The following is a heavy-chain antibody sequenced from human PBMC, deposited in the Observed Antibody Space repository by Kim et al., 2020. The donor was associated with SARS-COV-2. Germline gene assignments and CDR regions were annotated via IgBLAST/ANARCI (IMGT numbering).Heavy chain of an antibody. V-gene: IGHV4-34*01. Sequence: SETLSLTCAVYGGSFSGYYWSWIRQPPGKGLEWIGEINHSGSTNYNPSLKSRVTISVDTSKNQFSLKLSSVTAADTAVYYCARSYRALRSSSFFGYGMDVWGQGTTVTVSS. CDR3: ARSYRALRSSSFFGYGMDV. D-gene: IGHD6-13*01. J-gene: IGHJ6*02. CDR2: INHSGST. CDR1: GGSFSGYY.